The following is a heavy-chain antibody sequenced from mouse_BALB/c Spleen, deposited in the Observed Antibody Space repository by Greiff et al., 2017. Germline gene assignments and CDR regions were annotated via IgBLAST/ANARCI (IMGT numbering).Heavy chain of an antibody. J-gene: IGHJ4*01. CDR1: GYSFTDYN. Sequence: VHVKQSGPELVKPGASVKVSCKASGYSFTDYNMYWVKQSHGKSLEWIGYIDPYNGGTSYNQKFKGKATLTVDKSSSTAFMHLNSLTSEDSAVYYCARSNYYGSSYGYYAMDYWGQGTSVTVSS. CDR3: ARSNYYGSSYGYYAMDY. V-gene: IGHV1S135*01. D-gene: IGHD1-1*01. CDR2: IDPYNGGT.